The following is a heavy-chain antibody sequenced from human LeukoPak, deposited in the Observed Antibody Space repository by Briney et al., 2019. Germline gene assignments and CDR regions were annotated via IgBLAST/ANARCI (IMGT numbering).Heavy chain of an antibody. V-gene: IGHV3-23*01. CDR3: ARDVNDYVWGSYRFDY. D-gene: IGHD3-16*02. CDR1: GFTFSSYA. J-gene: IGHJ4*02. Sequence: PGGSLRLSCAASGFTFSSYAMSWVRQAPGKGLEWVSAISGSGGSTYYADSVKGRFTISRDNSKNTLYLQMNSLRAEDTAVYYCARDVNDYVWGSYRFDYWGQGTLVTVSS. CDR2: ISGSGGST.